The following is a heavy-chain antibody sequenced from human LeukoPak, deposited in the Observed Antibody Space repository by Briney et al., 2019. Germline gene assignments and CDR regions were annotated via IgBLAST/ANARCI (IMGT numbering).Heavy chain of an antibody. J-gene: IGHJ4*02. CDR1: GYSFTSYW. D-gene: IGHD1-1*01. Sequence: KYGESLKISCKGSGYSFTSYWIGWARQMPGKGLEWMGIIYPGDSDTRYSPSFQGQVTISADKSISTAYLQWSSLKASDTAMYYCARTSGAWKDYFDYWGQGTLVTVSS. CDR2: IYPGDSDT. CDR3: ARTSGAWKDYFDY. V-gene: IGHV5-51*01.